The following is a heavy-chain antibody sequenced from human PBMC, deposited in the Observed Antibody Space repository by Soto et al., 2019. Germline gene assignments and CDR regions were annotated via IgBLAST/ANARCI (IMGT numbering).Heavy chain of an antibody. V-gene: IGHV3-33*01. D-gene: IGHD2-15*01. CDR2: LWYDGSHE. CDR3: ARGGLCSGGGCYGVFDS. J-gene: IGHJ4*02. CDR1: GFTFSRYG. Sequence: QVQLVESGGGVVQPGRSLRLSCVASGFTFSRYGMHWVRQAPGKGLEWVAGLWYDGSHEYYADSVKGRFTISRDNSKNLXVLQMNSLRDEDTAAYYWARGGLCSGGGCYGVFDSWGQGTLVTVSS.